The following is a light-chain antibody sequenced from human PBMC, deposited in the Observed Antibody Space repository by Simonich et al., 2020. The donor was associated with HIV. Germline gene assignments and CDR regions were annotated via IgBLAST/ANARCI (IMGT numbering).Light chain of an antibody. CDR1: QIVSSN. CDR3: QQYNNWPPFT. J-gene: IGKJ3*01. Sequence: VMTQSPATLSVSPGERATLYCRASQIVSSNLAWYQQKPGQALRLLIYGASPRATGIPARFSGSGSGTEFTLTISSLQSEDFALYYCQQYNNWPPFTFGPGTKVDIK. CDR2: GAS. V-gene: IGKV3-15*01.